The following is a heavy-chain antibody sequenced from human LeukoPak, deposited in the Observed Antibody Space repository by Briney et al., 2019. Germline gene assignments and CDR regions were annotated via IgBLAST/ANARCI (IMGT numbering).Heavy chain of an antibody. CDR3: ARTPLAMVNPYYFDY. J-gene: IGHJ4*02. D-gene: IGHD5-18*01. CDR1: GGSISSSSYY. Sequence: SETLSLTCTVSGGSISSSSYYWGWIRQPPGKGLEWIGSIYYSGSTYYNPSLKSRVTISVDTSKNQFSLKLSSVTAADTAVYYCARTPLAMVNPYYFDYWGQGTLATVSS. CDR2: IYYSGST. V-gene: IGHV4-39*01.